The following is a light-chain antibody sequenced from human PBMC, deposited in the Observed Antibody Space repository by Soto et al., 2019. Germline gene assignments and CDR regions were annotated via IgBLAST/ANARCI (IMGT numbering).Light chain of an antibody. CDR1: QSVSSY. V-gene: IGKV3-11*01. Sequence: IVLTQSPATLSLSPGEGATLPCSASQSVSSYLAWYQQKPGDAPRLLIYESCNRATVIPGMFSGSGSGTAFTPTISSLAPEDFAVYYCQQRIHRPTFGQGTRLEI. CDR3: QQRIHRPT. CDR2: ESC. J-gene: IGKJ5*01.